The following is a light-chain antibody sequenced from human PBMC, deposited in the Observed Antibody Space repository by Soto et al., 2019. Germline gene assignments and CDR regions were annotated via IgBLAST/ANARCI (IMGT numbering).Light chain of an antibody. CDR1: QSVTANY. V-gene: IGKV3-20*01. Sequence: EIALTQSPGTLSLSPGEKATLSCRASQSVTANYLAWYQQRPGQAPRLLIYAASIGASGLPDRFSGSGSGTDFPLTISRLEPEDFAVYYCLQYGVPLWTFGQGTTVAIK. CDR3: LQYGVPLWT. J-gene: IGKJ1*01. CDR2: AAS.